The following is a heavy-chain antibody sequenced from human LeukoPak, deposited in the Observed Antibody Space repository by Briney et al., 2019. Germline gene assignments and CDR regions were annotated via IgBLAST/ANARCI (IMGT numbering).Heavy chain of an antibody. CDR1: GGSVSGYY. CDR2: MYYSGST. V-gene: IGHV4-59*02. J-gene: IGHJ3*02. CDR3: ARDVAFDWLSLLDAFDI. D-gene: IGHD3-9*01. Sequence: SETLSLTCTVSGGSVSGYYWNWIRQPPGKGLEWIGYMYYSGSTNYNPSLKSRVTISGDKSKNQLYLNLTSLTAADTAVYYCARDVAFDWLSLLDAFDIWGQGTMVTVSS.